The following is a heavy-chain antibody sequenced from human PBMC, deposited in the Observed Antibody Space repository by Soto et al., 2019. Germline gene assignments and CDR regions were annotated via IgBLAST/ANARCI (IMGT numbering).Heavy chain of an antibody. D-gene: IGHD6-25*01. CDR1: GGSVSPYY. Sequence: QVQLQESGPGLVKPSETLSLTCTVSGGSVSPYYWTWVRRPPGKGLEWIAYIYYDGTTNYNPSLKSRVTISVDTSKNQFSLRLTSVTAADTAVYYCARGRHWLDSWGQGTLLTVSS. CDR3: ARGRHWLDS. CDR2: IYYDGTT. V-gene: IGHV4-59*02. J-gene: IGHJ5*01.